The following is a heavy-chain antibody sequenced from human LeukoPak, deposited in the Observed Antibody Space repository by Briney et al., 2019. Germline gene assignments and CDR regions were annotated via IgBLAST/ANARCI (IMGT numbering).Heavy chain of an antibody. J-gene: IGHJ4*02. D-gene: IGHD1-26*01. CDR2: ISSSSRYI. V-gene: IGHV3-21*01. Sequence: GGSLRLSCAASGFTFSSYAMSWVRQAPGKGLEWVSSISSSSRYIYYADSVKGRFTISRDNAKNSLYLQMNSLRAEDTAVYYCARDPATASGSYFDYWGQGTLVTVSS. CDR3: ARDPATASGSYFDY. CDR1: GFTFSSYA.